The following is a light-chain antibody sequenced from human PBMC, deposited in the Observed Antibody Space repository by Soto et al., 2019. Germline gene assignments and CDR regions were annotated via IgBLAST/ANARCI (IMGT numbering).Light chain of an antibody. CDR2: DAS. CDR3: QQYNSYLWT. CDR1: QSISSW. J-gene: IGKJ1*01. V-gene: IGKV1-5*01. Sequence: DIQMTQSPSTLSASVGDRVTITCRASQSISSWLAWYQQKPGKAPKLLIYDASSLESGVPSRFSGSGSGTEFTVTISSLQPDDFATYYCQQYNSYLWTSGQGTKV.